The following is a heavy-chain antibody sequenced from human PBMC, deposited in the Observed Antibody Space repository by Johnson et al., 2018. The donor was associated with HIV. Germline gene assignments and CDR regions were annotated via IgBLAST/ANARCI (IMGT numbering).Heavy chain of an antibody. V-gene: IGHV3-20*04. CDR1: GFSFDDYG. Sequence: VQLVESGGSVVRPGGSLRLSCEASGFSFDDYGMSWVRQAPGKGLEWVAGIDWNGGSTGYADSVKGRFAISRDTSKNTLYLQMNSLRAEDTAVYSCARSMGYSSGWYGNDAFDIWGQGTMVTVSS. D-gene: IGHD6-19*01. CDR3: ARSMGYSSGWYGNDAFDI. CDR2: IDWNGGST. J-gene: IGHJ3*02.